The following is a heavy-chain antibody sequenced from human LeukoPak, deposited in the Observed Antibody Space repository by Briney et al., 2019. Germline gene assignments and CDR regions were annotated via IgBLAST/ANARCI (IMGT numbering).Heavy chain of an antibody. Sequence: PGGSLRLSCVASGFTFSDYWMNWVRQAPGKGLEWVANIDQDGSSKYYLDSVKGRFTISRDNAKNSLYLQINNLRAEDTAVYFCARGDWAPFDYWGQESLLTVSS. CDR1: GFTFSDYW. CDR3: ARGDWAPFDY. D-gene: IGHD2-21*02. J-gene: IGHJ4*02. CDR2: IDQDGSSK. V-gene: IGHV3-7*01.